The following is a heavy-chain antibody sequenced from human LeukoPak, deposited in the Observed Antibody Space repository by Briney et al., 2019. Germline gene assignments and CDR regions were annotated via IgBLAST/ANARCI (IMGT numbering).Heavy chain of an antibody. CDR2: IFQSGST. D-gene: IGHD1-20*01. CDR1: GXSISDTKW. V-gene: IGHV4-4*02. J-gene: IGHJ5*02. Sequence: SETLSLTCAVSGXSISDTKWWSWVRQPPGKGLEWIGEIFQSGSTNYNPSLKSRVTISVDKSKNQFSLKLSSVTAADTAVYYCARAGMTGTMNWFDPWGQGTLVTVSS. CDR3: ARAGMTGTMNWFDP.